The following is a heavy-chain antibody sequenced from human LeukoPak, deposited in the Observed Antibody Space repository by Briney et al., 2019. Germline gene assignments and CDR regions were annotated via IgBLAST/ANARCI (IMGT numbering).Heavy chain of an antibody. CDR2: IDASGST. D-gene: IGHD2-15*01. Sequence: SETLSLTCTVSGGSISNYYWTWIRQPAGKGLEWVGRIDASGSTNYNPSLKSRLTMSVDTSKNQFSLKLTSVTAADTAVYYCAGSDLTQDYWDYWGQGTLVTVSS. J-gene: IGHJ4*02. CDR1: GGSISNYY. V-gene: IGHV4-4*07. CDR3: AGSDLTQDYWDY.